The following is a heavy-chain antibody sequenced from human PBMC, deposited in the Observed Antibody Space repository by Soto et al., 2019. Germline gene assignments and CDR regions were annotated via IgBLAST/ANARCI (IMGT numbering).Heavy chain of an antibody. CDR2: IYNGGST. V-gene: IGHV4-30-4*01. Sequence: SETLSLTCTVSGGSISTVNYWWSWIRQSPDMGLEWIGHIYNGGSTYNNPSLESRVTMSVDTSKNQLSLTLSSVSAADTAVYYCARDGDYGMDVWGQGTTVTVSS. J-gene: IGHJ6*02. CDR1: GGSISTVNYW. CDR3: ARDGDYGMDV. D-gene: IGHD4-17*01.